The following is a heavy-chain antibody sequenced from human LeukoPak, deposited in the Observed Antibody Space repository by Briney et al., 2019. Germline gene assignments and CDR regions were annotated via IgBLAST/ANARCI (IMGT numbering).Heavy chain of an antibody. CDR1: GFTFRSNW. D-gene: IGHD2-2*01. V-gene: IGHV3-74*01. CDR2: ITTERSRP. J-gene: IGHJ5*02. CDR3: ARAGGYCSSTSCLNWVDP. Sequence: GVSVRLSCAASGFTFRSNWMHWVRQAPGKGLVWVARITTERSRPSYADSVKGRFTTSRDNAKNTLYLQMNSLRAEDTAVYYCARAGGYCSSTSCLNWVDPWGKGTLVTRSS.